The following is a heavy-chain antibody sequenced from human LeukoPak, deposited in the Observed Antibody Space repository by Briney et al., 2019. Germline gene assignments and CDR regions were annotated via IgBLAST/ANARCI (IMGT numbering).Heavy chain of an antibody. CDR3: ARDEGIAAAGLND. V-gene: IGHV1-3*01. Sequence: ASVKVSCEASGYTFTSYAMHWVRQAPGQRLEWMGWINAGNGNTKYSQKFQGRGTITRDTSASTAYLELSSLRSEDTAVYYCARDEGIAAAGLNDWGQGTLVTVSS. CDR1: GYTFTSYA. CDR2: INAGNGNT. D-gene: IGHD6-13*01. J-gene: IGHJ4*02.